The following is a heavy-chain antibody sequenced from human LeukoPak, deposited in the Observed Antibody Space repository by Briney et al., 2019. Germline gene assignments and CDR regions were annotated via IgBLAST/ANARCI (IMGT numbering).Heavy chain of an antibody. CDR1: GFTFSSYA. D-gene: IGHD2-2*02. CDR2: ISGSGGST. Sequence: GGSLRLSCAASGFTFSSYAMSGVRQAPGKGLEWVSAISGSGGSTYYADSVKGRFTISRDNSKNTLYLQMNSLRAEDTAVYSCARGYCTSSSCYNDYWGQGTLVTVSS. CDR3: ARGYCTSSSCYNDY. J-gene: IGHJ4*02. V-gene: IGHV3-23*01.